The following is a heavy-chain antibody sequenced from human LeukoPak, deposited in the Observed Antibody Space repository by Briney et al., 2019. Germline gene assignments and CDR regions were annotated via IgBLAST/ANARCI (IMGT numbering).Heavy chain of an antibody. CDR2: IFHDGSKT. Sequence: GGSLRFSCTASGFTFSNYGIHWVRQAPGKKLEWVAVIFHDGSKTYYGESVKGRFTISRDNSRNTVYLQMNSLTADDTAVYYCAKDQAYYFSFADYWGQGSLVTVSS. D-gene: IGHD2/OR15-2a*01. CDR1: GFTFSNYG. CDR3: AKDQAYYFSFADY. J-gene: IGHJ4*02. V-gene: IGHV3-33*03.